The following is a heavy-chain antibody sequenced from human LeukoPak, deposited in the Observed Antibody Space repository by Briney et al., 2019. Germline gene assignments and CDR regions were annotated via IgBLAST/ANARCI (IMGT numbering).Heavy chain of an antibody. D-gene: IGHD2-2*01. V-gene: IGHV4-34*01. J-gene: IGHJ5*02. CDR1: GGSFSGYY. Sequence: KPSETLSLTCAAYGGSFSGYYWSWIRQPPGKGLEWIGEINHGGSTNYNPSLKSRVTISIDTSKNQFSLKLSSVTAADTAVYYCASLGYCSSYNCPYIWLDPWGQGTLVTVSS. CDR2: INHGGST. CDR3: ASLGYCSSYNCPYIWLDP.